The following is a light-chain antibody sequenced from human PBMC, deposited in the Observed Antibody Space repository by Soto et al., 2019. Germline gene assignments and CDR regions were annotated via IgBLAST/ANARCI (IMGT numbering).Light chain of an antibody. CDR2: GNN. CDR3: QSYDNNLNGWV. CDR1: SSNIGAGYG. J-gene: IGLJ3*02. V-gene: IGLV1-40*01. Sequence: QSVLTQPPSVSGAPGQRVTISCTGSSSNIGAGYGVHWYQQAPGAVPKLIIYGNNNRPSGVPDRISGSKSGTSVTLAITGLQADDEADYYCQSYDNNLNGWVFGGGTKLTVL.